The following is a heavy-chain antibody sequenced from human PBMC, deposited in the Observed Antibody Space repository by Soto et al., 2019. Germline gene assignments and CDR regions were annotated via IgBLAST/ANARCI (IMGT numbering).Heavy chain of an antibody. D-gene: IGHD6-13*01. CDR3: ARGHQLIAAAGNCYFDY. CDR1: GGSFSGYY. J-gene: IGHJ4*02. V-gene: IGHV4-34*01. Sequence: ETLSLTCAVYGGSFSGYYWSWIRQPPGKGLEWIGEINHSGSTNYNPSLKSRVTISVDTSKNLFSLKLSSVTAADTAVYYCARGHQLIAAAGNCYFDYWGQGTLVTVSS. CDR2: INHSGST.